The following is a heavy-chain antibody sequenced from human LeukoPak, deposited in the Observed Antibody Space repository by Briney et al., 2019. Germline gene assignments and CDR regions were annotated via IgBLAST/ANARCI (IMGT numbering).Heavy chain of an antibody. D-gene: IGHD3-22*01. CDR3: VSPPYYFDTTNYYVGY. V-gene: IGHV3-48*03. CDR2: IGSSGYTV. Sequence: PGGSLRLSCAASGFIFSSYEINWVRQAPGKGLEWVSYIGSSGYTVNYADSVKGRFTISRDNTKNSLYLQMNSLRAEDTAVYYCVSPPYYFDTTNYYVGYWGHGTLVTVSS. CDR1: GFIFSSYE. J-gene: IGHJ4*01.